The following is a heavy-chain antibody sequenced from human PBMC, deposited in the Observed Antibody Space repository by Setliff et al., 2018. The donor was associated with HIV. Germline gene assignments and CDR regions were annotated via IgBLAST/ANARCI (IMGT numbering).Heavy chain of an antibody. CDR2: INAGNGYT. Sequence: ASVKVSCKASGYTFSRYAMNWVRQAPGQSLEWMGWINAGNGYTKYPQKFQGRVTITSDTSASTAYMELWSLRSEDTAMYYCARVPYWSGGSCYRNYVDYWGPGTLVTVSS. J-gene: IGHJ4*02. V-gene: IGHV1-3*01. D-gene: IGHD2-15*01. CDR1: GYTFSRYA. CDR3: ARVPYWSGGSCYRNYVDY.